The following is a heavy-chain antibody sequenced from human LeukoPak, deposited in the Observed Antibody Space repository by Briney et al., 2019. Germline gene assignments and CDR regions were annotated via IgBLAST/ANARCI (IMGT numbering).Heavy chain of an antibody. Sequence: SETLSLTCTVSGGSISSGDYYWSRIRQPPGKGLEWIGYIYYSGSTYYNPSLKSRVTISVDTSKNQFSLKLSSVTAADTAVYYCARGQYYDSSGYYYFDYWGQGTLVTVSS. V-gene: IGHV4-30-4*01. CDR3: ARGQYYDSSGYYYFDY. J-gene: IGHJ4*02. CDR2: IYYSGST. D-gene: IGHD3-22*01. CDR1: GGSISSGDYY.